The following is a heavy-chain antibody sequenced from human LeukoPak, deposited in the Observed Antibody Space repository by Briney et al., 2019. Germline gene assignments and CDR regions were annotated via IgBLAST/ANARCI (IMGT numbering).Heavy chain of an antibody. CDR1: SGSISSSSYY. J-gene: IGHJ1*01. CDR3: ARVLRHDSSGYPEYFQH. CDR2: IYYTGGT. V-gene: IGHV4-39*07. Sequence: SETLSLTCTVSSGSISSSSYYWGWIRQPPGKGLEWIGSIYYTGGTYYNPSLKSRVTISVDTSKNQFSLKLSSVTAADTAVYYCARVLRHDSSGYPEYFQHWGQGTLVTVSS. D-gene: IGHD3-22*01.